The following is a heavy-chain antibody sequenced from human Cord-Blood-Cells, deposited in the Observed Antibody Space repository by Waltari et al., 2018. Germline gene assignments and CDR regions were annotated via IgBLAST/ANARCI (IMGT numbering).Heavy chain of an antibody. CDR2: IIPIFGTA. V-gene: IGHV1-69*01. Sequence: SYAISWVRQAPGQGLEWMGGIIPIFGTANYAQKFQGRVTITADESTSTAYMELSSLRSEDTAVYYCARDRQFGRNYDILTGYYYWGQGTLVAVSS. CDR1: SYA. J-gene: IGHJ4*02. CDR3: ARDRQFGRNYDILTGYYY. D-gene: IGHD3-9*01.